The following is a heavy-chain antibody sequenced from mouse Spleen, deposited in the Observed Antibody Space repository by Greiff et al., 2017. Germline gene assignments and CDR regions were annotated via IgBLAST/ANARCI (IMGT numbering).Heavy chain of an antibody. CDR2: ISSGGDYI. J-gene: IGHJ4*01. CDR3: TRVLYDYYAMDY. D-gene: IGHD2-3*01. V-gene: IGHV5-9-1*02. Sequence: EVKVVESGEGLVKPGGSLKLSCAASGFTFSSYAMSWVRQTPEKRLEWVAYISSGGDYIYYADTVKGRFTISRDNARNTLYLQMSSLKSEDTAMYYCTRVLYDYYAMDYWGQGTSVTVSS. CDR1: GFTFSSYA.